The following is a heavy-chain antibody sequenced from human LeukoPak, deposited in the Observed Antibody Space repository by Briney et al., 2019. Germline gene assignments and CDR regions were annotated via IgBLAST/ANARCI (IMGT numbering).Heavy chain of an antibody. J-gene: IGHJ4*02. D-gene: IGHD1-1*01. Sequence: GGSLRLSCAASGFTFSSYGMHWVRQAPGKGLEWVAVISYDGSNKYYADSVKGRFTISRDNSKNTLYLQMNSLRAEDTAVYYCAKDLETGIQDYWGQGTLVTVSS. CDR1: GFTFSSYG. CDR3: AKDLETGIQDY. CDR2: ISYDGSNK. V-gene: IGHV3-30*18.